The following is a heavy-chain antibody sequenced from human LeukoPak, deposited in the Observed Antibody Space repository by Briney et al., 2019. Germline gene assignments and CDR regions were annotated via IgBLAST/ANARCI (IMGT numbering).Heavy chain of an antibody. Sequence: GGSLRLSCAASGFNFGSHTVHWVRQAPGKGLEYVSGIGPDGAFTYYAKSVEGRFTISRDNSKNTLYLQMGSLRPEDMAVYHCARENFGIWGQGTVVTVSS. CDR2: IGPDGAFT. V-gene: IGHV3-64*01. J-gene: IGHJ3*02. CDR3: ARENFGI. CDR1: GFNFGSHT.